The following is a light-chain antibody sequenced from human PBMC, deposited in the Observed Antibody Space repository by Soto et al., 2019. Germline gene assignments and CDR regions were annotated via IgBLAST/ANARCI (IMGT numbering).Light chain of an antibody. Sequence: EIVLTQSPGTLSLSPGERATLSCRASQRVPYNYLAWYQQRPGQAPRLLVSSASHRPAGIPDRFSGSGSGTDFTLIISGLEPEDFAVYYCQQYGSSPQTFGQGTTVEIK. CDR1: QRVPYNY. CDR2: SAS. CDR3: QQYGSSPQT. J-gene: IGKJ1*01. V-gene: IGKV3-20*01.